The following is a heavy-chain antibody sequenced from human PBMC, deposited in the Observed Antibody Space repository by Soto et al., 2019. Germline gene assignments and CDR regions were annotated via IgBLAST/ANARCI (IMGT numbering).Heavy chain of an antibody. CDR3: ARKGRGGYNWFDP. CDR1: GGSISSGGYS. CDR2: IYHSGST. D-gene: IGHD2-15*01. Sequence: SETLSLTCAVSGGSISSGGYSWSWIRQPPGKGLEWIGYIYHSGSTYYNPSLKSRVTISVDRSKNQFSLKLSSVTAADTAVYNCARKGRGGYNWFDPWGQGTLVTVSS. J-gene: IGHJ5*02. V-gene: IGHV4-30-2*01.